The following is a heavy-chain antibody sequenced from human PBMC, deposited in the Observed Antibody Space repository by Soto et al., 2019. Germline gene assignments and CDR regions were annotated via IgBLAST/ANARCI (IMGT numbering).Heavy chain of an antibody. CDR2: INPKSRGT. CDR1: GYTFTDYF. V-gene: IGHV1-2*02. CDR3: ARVTLRAGNWFDP. Sequence: QVQLVQSGAEVMKPGASVKVSCKASGYTFTDYFIHWVRQAPGQGFEWMGWINPKSRGTTYAQKFQGRVTMTRDTSNTTAYMELRGLRSDDTAIYYCARVTLRAGNWFDPWGQGTLVTVSS. J-gene: IGHJ5*02.